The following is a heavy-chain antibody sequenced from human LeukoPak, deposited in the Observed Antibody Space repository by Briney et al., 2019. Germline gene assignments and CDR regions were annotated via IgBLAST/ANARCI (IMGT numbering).Heavy chain of an antibody. J-gene: IGHJ4*02. CDR1: GYSISRSNW. Sequence: SDTLFLTCAVSGYSISRSNWWGWIRPPPGKGLEWIGYIYYSGSTYYNPSLKSRVIMSVDTSKNQFSLKLSSVTAVDTALYYCARNAGGYYSPNFDYWGQGTLVTVSS. D-gene: IGHD3-22*01. V-gene: IGHV4-28*01. CDR2: IYYSGST. CDR3: ARNAGGYYSPNFDY.